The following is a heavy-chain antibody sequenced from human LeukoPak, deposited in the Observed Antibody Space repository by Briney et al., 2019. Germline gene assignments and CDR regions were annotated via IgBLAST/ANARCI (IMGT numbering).Heavy chain of an antibody. CDR3: ARGLGPVAQKRYNRFDP. CDR2: INHSGST. V-gene: IGHV4-34*01. J-gene: IGHJ5*02. Sequence: SETLSLTCAVYGGSFSGYYWSWIRQPPGKGLEWIGEINHSGSTNYNPSLKSRVTISVDTSKNQFSLKLSSVTAADTAVYYCARGLGPVAQKRYNRFDPWGQGTLVTVSS. CDR1: GGSFSGYY.